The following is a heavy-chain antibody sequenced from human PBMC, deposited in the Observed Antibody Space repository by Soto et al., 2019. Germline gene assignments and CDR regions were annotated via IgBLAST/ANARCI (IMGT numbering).Heavy chain of an antibody. D-gene: IGHD2-21*02. Sequence: GASVKVSCKASGYSFTTYGISWVRQAPGQGLEWMGWISAHDGHTNYAQKVQGRVTMTTDTSTSTGYMEVTSLRSDDTAVYYCARIGSGDPGAYWGQGTPVTVSS. V-gene: IGHV1-18*01. J-gene: IGHJ4*02. CDR1: GYSFTTYG. CDR3: ARIGSGDPGAY. CDR2: ISAHDGHT.